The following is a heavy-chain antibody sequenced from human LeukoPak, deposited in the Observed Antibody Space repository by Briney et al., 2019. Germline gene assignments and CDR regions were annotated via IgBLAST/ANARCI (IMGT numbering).Heavy chain of an antibody. J-gene: IGHJ4*02. CDR1: GFTFSSYA. CDR3: AILDFVVVPAALHN. V-gene: IGHV3-23*01. D-gene: IGHD2-2*01. CDR2: ISGSGGST. Sequence: RPGGSLRLSCAASGFTFSSYAMSWVRQAPGKGLEWVSAISGSGGSTYYADSVEGRFTISRDNSKNTLYLQMNSLRAEDTAVYYCAILDFVVVPAALHNWGQGTLVTVSS.